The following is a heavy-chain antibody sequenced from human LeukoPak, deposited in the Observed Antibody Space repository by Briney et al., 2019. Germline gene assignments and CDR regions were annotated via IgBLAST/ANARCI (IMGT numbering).Heavy chain of an antibody. CDR2: IHSGGRT. D-gene: IGHD4-17*01. V-gene: IGHV3-66*01. Sequence: PGGSLRLSCAASGFTVTDNDMSWVRQAPGKGLEWVSDIHSGGRTYYADSLKDRFTISRDNSKNTLYLQMSSLRVEGTAVYYCARNGIYGDYVWGQGTLVTVSS. CDR1: GFTVTDND. J-gene: IGHJ4*02. CDR3: ARNGIYGDYV.